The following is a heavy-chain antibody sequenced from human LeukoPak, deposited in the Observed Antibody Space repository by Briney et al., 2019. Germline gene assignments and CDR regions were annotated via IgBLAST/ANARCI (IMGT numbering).Heavy chain of an antibody. CDR3: ARDLDGYNPSFFY. Sequence: SGTLSLTCAVSGGSISSSNWWSWVRQPPGKGLEWIGEIFYSGSTNYNPSLKSRVTISVDRSKNQFSLKLNSVTAADTAVYYCARDLDGYNPSFFYWGQGTLVTGSS. V-gene: IGHV4-4*02. J-gene: IGHJ4*02. CDR2: IFYSGST. D-gene: IGHD5-24*01. CDR1: GGSISSSNW.